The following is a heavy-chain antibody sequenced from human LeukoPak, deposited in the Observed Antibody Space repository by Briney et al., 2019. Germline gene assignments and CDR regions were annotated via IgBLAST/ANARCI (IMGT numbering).Heavy chain of an antibody. Sequence: GGSLRLSCAASGFTFSGYSMNWVRQAPGRGLEWVSSISSTSTYIDYADSVKGRFTISRDNAKNSLFLQMDSLRAEDTAVYYCARDPGFWSGYYTWWGQGTLVTVSS. CDR2: ISSTSTYI. V-gene: IGHV3-21*01. J-gene: IGHJ4*02. D-gene: IGHD3-3*01. CDR3: ARDPGFWSGYYTW. CDR1: GFTFSGYS.